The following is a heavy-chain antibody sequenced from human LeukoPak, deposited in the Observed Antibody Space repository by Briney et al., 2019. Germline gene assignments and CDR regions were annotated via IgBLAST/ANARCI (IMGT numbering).Heavy chain of an antibody. Sequence: GGSLRLSCAASGFPFSNHAMSWVRQPPGKGLEWVSAISNGNTYYADSVRGRFTISRDDSKNTLYLQMDSLRAEDTAVYYCAKVGIRISLIVVVFTTADDWYFDLWGRGTLVTVSS. D-gene: IGHD3-22*01. CDR2: ISNGNT. CDR3: AKVGIRISLIVVVFTTADDWYFDL. V-gene: IGHV3-23*01. CDR1: GFPFSNHA. J-gene: IGHJ2*01.